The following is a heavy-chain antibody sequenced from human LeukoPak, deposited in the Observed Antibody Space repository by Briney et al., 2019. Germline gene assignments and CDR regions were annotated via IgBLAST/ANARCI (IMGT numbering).Heavy chain of an antibody. D-gene: IGHD2/OR15-2a*01. J-gene: IGHJ5*02. V-gene: IGHV4-59*08. CDR2: LYYSGST. CDR1: GVSISSHY. CDR3: ARSGCSSSTCYAEGNWFDP. Sequence: SETLSLTCAVSGVSISSHYWSWIRQPPGKGLEWVGYLYYSGSTNYNPSLKSRVTISVDTSKNQFSLKLTSVTAADTAVYYCARSGCSSSTCYAEGNWFDPWGQGTLVTVSS.